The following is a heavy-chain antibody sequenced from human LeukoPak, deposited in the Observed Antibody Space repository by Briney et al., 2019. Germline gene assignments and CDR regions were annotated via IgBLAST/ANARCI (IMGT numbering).Heavy chain of an antibody. D-gene: IGHD2-2*01. CDR3: ARDWDIVVVPAATTPNYYFDY. Sequence: SVKVSCKASGGTFSSYAISWVRQAPGQGLEWMGRIIPILGIANYAQKFQGRVTITADKSTSTAYMELSSLRSEDTAVYYCARDWDIVVVPAATTPNYYFDYWGQGTLVTVSS. V-gene: IGHV1-69*04. J-gene: IGHJ4*02. CDR2: IIPILGIA. CDR1: GGTFSSYA.